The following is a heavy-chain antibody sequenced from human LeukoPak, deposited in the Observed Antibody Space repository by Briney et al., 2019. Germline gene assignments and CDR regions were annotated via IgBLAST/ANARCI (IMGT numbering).Heavy chain of an antibody. CDR3: ARESSGHDSYYYYGMDV. J-gene: IGHJ6*02. CDR1: GGTFSSYA. V-gene: IGHV1-69*13. D-gene: IGHD5-12*01. Sequence: GASVKVSCKASGGTFSSYAISWVRQAPGQGLEWMGGIIPIFGTANYAQKFQGRVTITADESTSTAYMELSSLRSEDTAVYYCARESSGHDSYYYYGMDVWGQGTTVTVSS. CDR2: IIPIFGTA.